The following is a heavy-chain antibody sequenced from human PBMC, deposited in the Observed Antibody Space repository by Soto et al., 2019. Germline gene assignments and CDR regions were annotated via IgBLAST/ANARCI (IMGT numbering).Heavy chain of an antibody. D-gene: IGHD3-10*01. V-gene: IGHV4-34*01. CDR1: GDSFHGQC. CDR2: INHSGST. Sequence: SGTLTLTSAVHGDSFHGQCCSWIRQPPGKGLEWIGEINHSGSTNYNPSLKSRVTISVDTSKNQFSLRLSSVIAADTAVYYCARHEFHSQSSGTYLDYWGQG. J-gene: IGHJ4*02. CDR3: ARHEFHSQSSGTYLDY.